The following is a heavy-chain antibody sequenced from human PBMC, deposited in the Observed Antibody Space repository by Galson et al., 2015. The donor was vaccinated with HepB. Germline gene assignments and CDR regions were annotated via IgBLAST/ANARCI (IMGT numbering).Heavy chain of an antibody. J-gene: IGHJ4*02. CDR2: ISGSGDST. CDR1: GFTFSSYA. D-gene: IGHD3-10*01. Sequence: SLRLSCAASGFTFSSYAMSWVRQAPGKGLEWVSSISGSGDSTYYADSVKGRFTVSRDNSKNTLYLQMNSLRAEDTAIYYCANLWRGFEDWGQGTLVTVTS. V-gene: IGHV3-23*01. CDR3: ANLWRGFED.